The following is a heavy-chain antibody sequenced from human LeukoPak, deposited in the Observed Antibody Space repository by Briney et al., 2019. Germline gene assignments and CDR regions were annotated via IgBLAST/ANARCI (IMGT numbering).Heavy chain of an antibody. V-gene: IGHV1-18*01. CDR3: ATFADFWSGLPPSSPDY. CDR2: ISDYNGNT. D-gene: IGHD3-3*01. Sequence: ASVKVSCKASGYTFTSYGISWVRQAPGQGLEWMGGISDYNGNTNYAQKLQGRVTMTTDTSTTTAYMELRSLRSDDPAVYYCATFADFWSGLPPSSPDYWGQGTLVTVSS. CDR1: GYTFTSYG. J-gene: IGHJ4*02.